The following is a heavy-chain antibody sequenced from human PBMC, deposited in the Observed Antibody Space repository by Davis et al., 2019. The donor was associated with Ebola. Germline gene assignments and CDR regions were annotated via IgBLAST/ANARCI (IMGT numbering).Heavy chain of an antibody. CDR3: AKVQLLYSYYYYGMDV. J-gene: IGHJ6*02. D-gene: IGHD2-2*02. CDR2: IWYDGSNK. V-gene: IGHV3-33*06. Sequence: GESLKISCAASGFTFSSYGMHWVRQAPGKGLEWVAVIWYDGSNKYYADSVKGRFTISRDNSKNTLYLQMNSLRAEDTAVYYCAKVQLLYSYYYYGMDVWGQGTTVTVSS. CDR1: GFTFSSYG.